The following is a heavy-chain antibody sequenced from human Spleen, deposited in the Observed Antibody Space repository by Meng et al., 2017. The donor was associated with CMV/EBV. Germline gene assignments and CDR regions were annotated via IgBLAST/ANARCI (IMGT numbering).Heavy chain of an antibody. Sequence: GGSLRLSCKGSGYSFTSYWIGWVRQMPGKGLEWMGIIYPGDSDTRYSPSFQGQVTISADKSNSTAYLQWSSLKASDTAMYYCARRPYYYDSSGYFYWDWFDPWGQGTLVTVSS. CDR2: IYPGDSDT. V-gene: IGHV5-51*01. J-gene: IGHJ5*02. CDR3: ARRPYYYDSSGYFYWDWFDP. D-gene: IGHD3-22*01. CDR1: GYSFTSYW.